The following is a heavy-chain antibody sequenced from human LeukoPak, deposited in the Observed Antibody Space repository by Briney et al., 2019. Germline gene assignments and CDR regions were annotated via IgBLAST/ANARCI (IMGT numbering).Heavy chain of an antibody. CDR3: AKDSQLAAAGTGYYYYMDV. CDR1: GFTFSSYA. V-gene: IGHV3-23*01. J-gene: IGHJ6*03. D-gene: IGHD6-13*01. Sequence: GGSLRLSCAASGFTFSSYAMSWVRQAPGKGLEWVSAISGSGGSTYYADSVKGRFAISRDNSKNTLYLQMNSLRAEDTAVYYCAKDSQLAAAGTGYYYYMDVWGKGTTVTISS. CDR2: ISGSGGST.